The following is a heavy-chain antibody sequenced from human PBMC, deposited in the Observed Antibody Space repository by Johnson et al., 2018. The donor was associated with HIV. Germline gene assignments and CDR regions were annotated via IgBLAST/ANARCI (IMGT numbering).Heavy chain of an antibody. J-gene: IGHJ3*02. CDR3: AKDREVEYQLYGEGAFDI. CDR2: ISGSGGST. D-gene: IGHD2-2*01. V-gene: IGHV3-23*04. Sequence: VQLVESGGGLVQPGGSLRLSCAASGFTFSSYAMSWVRQAPGKGLEWVSAISGSGGSTYYADSVKGRFTIPRDNSKNTLYLQMKRLRAEDTAVYYCAKDREVEYQLYGEGAFDIWGQGTMVTVSS. CDR1: GFTFSSYA.